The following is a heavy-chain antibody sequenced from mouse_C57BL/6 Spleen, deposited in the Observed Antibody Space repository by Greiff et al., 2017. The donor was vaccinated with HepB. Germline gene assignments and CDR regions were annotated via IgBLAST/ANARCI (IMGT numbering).Heavy chain of an antibody. V-gene: IGHV2-2*01. J-gene: IGHJ2*01. CDR2: IWSGGST. CDR1: GFSLTSYG. Sequence: VKLVESGPGLVQPSQSLSITCTVSGFSLTSYGVHWVRQSPGKGLEWLGVIWSGGSTDYNAAFISRLSISKDNSKSQVFFKMNSLQADDTAIYYCAREFLGVTTRSYYFDYWGQGTTLTVSS. D-gene: IGHD2-3*01. CDR3: AREFLGVTTRSYYFDY.